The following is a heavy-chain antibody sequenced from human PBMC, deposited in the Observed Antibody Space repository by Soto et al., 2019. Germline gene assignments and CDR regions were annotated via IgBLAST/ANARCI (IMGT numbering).Heavy chain of an antibody. D-gene: IGHD1-26*01. CDR1: GGTFSSYA. V-gene: IGHV1-69*01. Sequence: QVQLVQSGAEVKKPGSSVKVSCKASGGTFSSYAISWVRQAPGQGREWMGGIIPIFCTATYAQKFQGRVTITADESTGTAYMELSSLRSEDTAVYYCARASTEEWEAGFFDYWGQGTLVTVSS. J-gene: IGHJ4*02. CDR3: ARASTEEWEAGFFDY. CDR2: IIPIFCTA.